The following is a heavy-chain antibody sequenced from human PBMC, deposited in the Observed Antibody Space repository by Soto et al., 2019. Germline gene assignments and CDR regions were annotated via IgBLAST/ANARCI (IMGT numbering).Heavy chain of an antibody. V-gene: IGHV3-64D*08. CDR2: ISNTGDNT. Sequence: TGGSLRLSCSASGFTFGIYAMHWVLQAPQKGLEYVSAISNTGDNTYYTDSLKARFTISRDNSRNTLYLQMNSLRADDTAVYYCVKGMAYARDYFDYWGQGTLVTVSS. D-gene: IGHD2-8*01. CDR1: GFTFGIYA. CDR3: VKGMAYARDYFDY. J-gene: IGHJ4*02.